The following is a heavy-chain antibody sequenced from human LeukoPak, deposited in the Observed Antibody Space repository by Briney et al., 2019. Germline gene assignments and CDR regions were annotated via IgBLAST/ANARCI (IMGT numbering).Heavy chain of an antibody. CDR1: GFTFSTYS. D-gene: IGHD1-1*01. V-gene: IGHV3-48*04. J-gene: IGHJ3*01. CDR2: ISSSRGTI. CDR3: ARDLVGTNPDSFDV. Sequence: GGSLRLSCEASGFTFSTYSMRWVRQAPGKGLEWVSYISSSRGTIWYADSVKGRFTISRDNAKSSLYLQMNSLRAEDTAVYYCARDLVGTNPDSFDVWSQGTMVTVS.